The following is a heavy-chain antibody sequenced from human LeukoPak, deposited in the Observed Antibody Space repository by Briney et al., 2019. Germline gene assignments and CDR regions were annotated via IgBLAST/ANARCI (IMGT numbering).Heavy chain of an antibody. V-gene: IGHV3-23*01. CDR1: GFSFSTYV. J-gene: IGHJ4*02. D-gene: IGHD6-19*01. CDR3: AKTGDGGGWYYDY. CDR2: ITSGGGA. Sequence: GGSLRLSCAASGFSFSTYVMTWVRQAPGKGLEFVSGITSGGGAYYADSVKGRFTTSRDTSRNTVYLQMNSLTAEDTAVYYCAKTGDGGGWYYDYWGQGTMVTVSS.